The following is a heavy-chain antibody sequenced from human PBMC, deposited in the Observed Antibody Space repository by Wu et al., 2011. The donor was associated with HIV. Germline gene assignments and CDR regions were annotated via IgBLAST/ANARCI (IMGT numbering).Heavy chain of an antibody. CDR1: GYTFTTYG. CDR3: ARDESGSSSYYGMDV. CDR2: ISAYSGNT. Sequence: QVQLVQSEAEVRNPGASVKVSCKASGYTFTTYGVSWVRQAPGQGLEWMGWISAYSGNTNYAQKVQGRATMTTDTSTNTAYMELKSLRSDDTAVYYCARDESGSSSYYGMDVWGQGTTVTVSS. J-gene: IGHJ6*02. D-gene: IGHD1-26*01. V-gene: IGHV1-18*01.